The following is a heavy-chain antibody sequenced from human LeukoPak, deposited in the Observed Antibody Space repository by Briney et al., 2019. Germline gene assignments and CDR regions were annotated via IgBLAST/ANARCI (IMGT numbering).Heavy chain of an antibody. CDR2: IYWNDDK. D-gene: IGHD2-21*01. V-gene: IGHV2-5*01. CDR3: AHSVGVLFLHRFRYFDY. Sequence: SGPTLVNPTQTLTLTCTFSGFSLSTSGVGVGWIRQPPGKALEWLALIYWNDDKRYSPSLKSRLTITKDTSKNQVVLTMTNMDPVDTATYYCAHSVGVLFLHRFRYFDYWGQGTLVTVSS. J-gene: IGHJ4*02. CDR1: GFSLSTSGVG.